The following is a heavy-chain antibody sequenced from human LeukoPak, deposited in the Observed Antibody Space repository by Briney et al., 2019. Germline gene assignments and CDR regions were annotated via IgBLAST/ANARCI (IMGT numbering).Heavy chain of an antibody. CDR3: ARDDTIFGVVTYYYYYGMDV. CDR2: IIPILGIA. J-gene: IGHJ6*02. Sequence: GASVKVSCKASGGTFSSYAISWVRQAPGQGLGWMGRIIPILGIANYAQKFQGRVTITADKSTSTAYMELSSLRSEDTAVYYCARDDTIFGVVTYYYYYGMDVWGQGTTVTVSS. V-gene: IGHV1-69*04. D-gene: IGHD3-3*01. CDR1: GGTFSSYA.